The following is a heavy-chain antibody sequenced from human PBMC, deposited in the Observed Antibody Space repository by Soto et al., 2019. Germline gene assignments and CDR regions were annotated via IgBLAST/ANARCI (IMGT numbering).Heavy chain of an antibody. V-gene: IGHV4-39*01. CDR1: GGSISSSSYY. CDR2: IYYSGST. D-gene: IGHD3-22*01. J-gene: IGHJ6*02. Sequence: SETLSLTCTVSGGSISSSSYYWGWIRQPPGKGLAWIGSIYYSGSTYYNPSLKSRVTISVDTSKNQFSLKLSSVTAADTAVYYCARPHSRHSGYQNYYYYYGMDVRGQGTTVTVSS. CDR3: ARPHSRHSGYQNYYYYYGMDV.